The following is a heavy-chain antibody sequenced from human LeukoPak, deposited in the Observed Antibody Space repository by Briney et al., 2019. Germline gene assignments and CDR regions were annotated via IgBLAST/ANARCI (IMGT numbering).Heavy chain of an antibody. Sequence: SETLSLTCAVYGGSFSGYYLSWIRQPPGKGLEWIGEINHSGSTNYNPSLKSRVTISIDTSKNQFSLKLSSVTAADTAVYYCARGEIVVVPYYYMDVWGKGTTVTVSS. CDR3: ARGEIVVVPYYYMDV. CDR2: INHSGST. CDR1: GGSFSGYY. D-gene: IGHD2-2*01. V-gene: IGHV4-34*01. J-gene: IGHJ6*03.